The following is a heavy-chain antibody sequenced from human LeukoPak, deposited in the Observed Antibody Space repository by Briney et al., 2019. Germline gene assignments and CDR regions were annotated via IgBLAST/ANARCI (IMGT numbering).Heavy chain of an antibody. CDR2: ISYDGNNK. CDR1: GFTFSSYG. J-gene: IGHJ3*02. D-gene: IGHD3-22*01. V-gene: IGHV3-30*19. CDR3: ARDSDYYDSSGYSSGTAFDI. Sequence: GGSLRLSCAASGFTFSSYGMHWVRQAPGKGLEWVAVISYDGNNKYYADSVKGRFTISRDNSKNTLYLQMNSLRAEDTAVYYCARDSDYYDSSGYSSGTAFDIWGQGTMVTVSS.